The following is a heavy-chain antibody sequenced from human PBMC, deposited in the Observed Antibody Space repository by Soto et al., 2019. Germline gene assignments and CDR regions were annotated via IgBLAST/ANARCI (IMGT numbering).Heavy chain of an antibody. Sequence: GGSLRLSCAASGFTFSSYWMSWVRQAPGKGLEWVANIKQDGSEKYYVDSVKGRFTISRDNAKNSRYLQMNSLRAEDTAVYYCARDYGQIVVVVAATPIPDYWGQGTLVTVSS. CDR3: ARDYGQIVVVVAATPIPDY. CDR1: GFTFSSYW. D-gene: IGHD2-15*01. V-gene: IGHV3-7*01. CDR2: IKQDGSEK. J-gene: IGHJ4*02.